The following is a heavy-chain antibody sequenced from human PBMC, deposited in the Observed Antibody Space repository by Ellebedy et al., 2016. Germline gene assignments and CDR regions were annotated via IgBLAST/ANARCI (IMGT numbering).Heavy chain of an antibody. J-gene: IGHJ6*03. CDR2: IYYSGST. CDR3: ARGVPLGGYYYMDV. CDR1: GGSISSGGYY. D-gene: IGHD2-15*01. Sequence: SETLSLXCTVSGGSISSGGYYWSWIRQHPGKGLEWIGYIYYSGSTYYNPSLKSRVTISVDTSKNQFSLKLSSVTAADTAVYYCARGVPLGGYYYMDVWGKGTTVTVSS. V-gene: IGHV4-31*03.